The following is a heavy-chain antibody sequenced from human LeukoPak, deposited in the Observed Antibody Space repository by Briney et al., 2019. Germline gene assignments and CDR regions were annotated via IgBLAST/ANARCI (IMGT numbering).Heavy chain of an antibody. Sequence: ASVKVSCKASGYTFTGYYMHWVRQAPGQGIEWMGWINPNSGGTNYAQKFQGRVTMTRDTSISTAYMELSRLRSDDTAVYYCARGWDIAAAGSVLVDYWGQGTLVTVSS. D-gene: IGHD6-13*01. CDR2: INPNSGGT. CDR3: ARGWDIAAAGSVLVDY. CDR1: GYTFTGYY. V-gene: IGHV1-2*02. J-gene: IGHJ4*02.